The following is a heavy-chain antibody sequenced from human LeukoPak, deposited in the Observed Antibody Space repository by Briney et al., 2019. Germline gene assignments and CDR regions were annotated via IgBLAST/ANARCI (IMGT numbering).Heavy chain of an antibody. CDR2: IRGSGGST. V-gene: IGHV3-23*02. J-gene: IGHJ4*02. CDR3: AKDRGIAARPTTIDY. D-gene: IGHD6-6*01. Sequence: GSLLLSCAAAGFTFRSYAMSWGRQAGGRGVGGVSAIRGSGGSTYDEDSVKGRFTISRDNSRNTLFLKKKRLRAEDTAVYYCAKDRGIAARPTTIDYWGQGTLVTVSS. CDR1: GFTFRSYA.